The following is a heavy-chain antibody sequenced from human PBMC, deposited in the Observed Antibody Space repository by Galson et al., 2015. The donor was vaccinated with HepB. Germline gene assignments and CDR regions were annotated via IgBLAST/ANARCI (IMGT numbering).Heavy chain of an antibody. V-gene: IGHV3-33*01. CDR2: IWYDGSNK. CDR3: AREVVPAAIDY. Sequence: SLRLSCAASGFTFSSYGMHWVRQAPGKGLEWVAVIWYDGSNKYYADSVKGRFTISRDNSKNTLYLQMNSLRAEDTAVYYCAREVVPAAIDYWGQGTLVTVSS. D-gene: IGHD2-2*01. CDR1: GFTFSSYG. J-gene: IGHJ4*02.